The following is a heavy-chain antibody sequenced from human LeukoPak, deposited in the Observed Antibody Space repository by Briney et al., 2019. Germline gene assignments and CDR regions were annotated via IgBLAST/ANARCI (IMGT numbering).Heavy chain of an antibody. CDR3: ACLDPGYSSSWNDY. Sequence: PGGSLRLSCAASGFTVSSNYMSWVRQAPGKGLEWLSVIYSGGSTYYADSVKGRFTISRDNSKNTLYLQMNSLRAEDTAVYYCACLDPGYSSSWNDYWGQGTLVTVSS. CDR2: IYSGGST. J-gene: IGHJ4*02. CDR1: GFTVSSNY. D-gene: IGHD6-13*01. V-gene: IGHV3-66*01.